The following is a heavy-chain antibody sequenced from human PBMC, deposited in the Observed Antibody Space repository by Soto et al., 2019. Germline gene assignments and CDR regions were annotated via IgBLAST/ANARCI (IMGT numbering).Heavy chain of an antibody. CDR2: IYHSGST. D-gene: IGHD1-7*01. Sequence: SETLSLTCAVSSGSISSSNWWSWVRQPPGKGLEWIGEIYHSGSTNYNPSLKSRVTISVDKSKNQFSLKLSSVTAADTAVYYCARGSRDKRRSLSYNWNYVTVFDYWGQGTLVTVSS. CDR1: SGSISSSNW. J-gene: IGHJ4*02. V-gene: IGHV4-4*02. CDR3: ARGSRDKRRSLSYNWNYVTVFDY.